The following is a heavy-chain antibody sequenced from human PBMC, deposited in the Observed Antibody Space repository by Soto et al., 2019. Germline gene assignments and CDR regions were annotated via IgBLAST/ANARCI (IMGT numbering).Heavy chain of an antibody. CDR1: GFSLSNARMG. J-gene: IGHJ5*02. V-gene: IGHV2-26*01. CDR3: ARSQRGSSSLDGGNWFDP. CDR2: IFSNDEK. Sequence: SGPTLVNPTETLTLTCTVSGFSLSNARMGVSWVRQPPGKALEWLAHIFSNDEKSYSTSLKSRLTISRDTSKSQVVLTMTNMDPVDTATYYCARSQRGSSSLDGGNWFDPWRQGTLVTVSS. D-gene: IGHD6-13*01.